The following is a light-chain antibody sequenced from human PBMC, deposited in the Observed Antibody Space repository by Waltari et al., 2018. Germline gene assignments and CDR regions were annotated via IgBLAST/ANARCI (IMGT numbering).Light chain of an antibody. CDR2: DVS. J-gene: IGLJ3*02. Sequence: QSALTQPPSASGSLGQSVTISCTGTSSDVGDYNYFSWYQQHPGKAPKLMIYDVSKRPSGVSNRLSGSKSGNTASLTISGLQAEDEADYYCSSYTSSNTLVFGSGTKLTVL. CDR1: SSDVGDYNY. V-gene: IGLV2-8*01. CDR3: SSYTSSNTLV.